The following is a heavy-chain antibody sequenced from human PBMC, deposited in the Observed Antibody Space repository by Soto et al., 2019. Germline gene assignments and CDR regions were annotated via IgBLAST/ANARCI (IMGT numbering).Heavy chain of an antibody. D-gene: IGHD4-4*01. CDR2: INPSYGSP. V-gene: IGHV1-46*01. J-gene: IGHJ6*02. CDR3: ARVRATLTTYIFYGMDV. CDR1: GYSFTSYY. Sequence: ASVKVSCNASGYSFTSYYIHWVRQAPGQGLEWMGIINPSYGSPSYAQKFQGRVTMTRDTSTSTVNMELSSLRSDDTAVYYCARVRATLTTYIFYGMDVWGQGTTVTVS.